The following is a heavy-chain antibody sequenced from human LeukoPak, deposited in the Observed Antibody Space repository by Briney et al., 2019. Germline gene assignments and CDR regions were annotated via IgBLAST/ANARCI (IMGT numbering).Heavy chain of an antibody. CDR3: ARGGIYSFDY. CDR2: ISYDGSNK. Sequence: YPGGSLRLSCAASGFTFSNYAIHWVCQAPGEGLEWVAVISYDGSNKYYADSVKGRFTISRDNSKNTLYLQMISLRAEDTAVYYCARGGIYSFDYWGQGTLVTVSS. D-gene: IGHD2-21*01. V-gene: IGHV3-30*04. CDR1: GFTFSNYA. J-gene: IGHJ4*02.